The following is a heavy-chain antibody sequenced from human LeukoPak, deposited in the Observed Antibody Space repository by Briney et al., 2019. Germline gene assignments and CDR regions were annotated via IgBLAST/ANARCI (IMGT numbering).Heavy chain of an antibody. CDR2: IRSKVYGRTT. V-gene: IGHV3-49*03. J-gene: IGHJ4*02. CDR3: SREVGGSYWDY. CDR1: GFTFDYYT. D-gene: IGHD1-26*01. Sequence: GVSLRLSCTASGFTFDYYTMSWFRQAPGMGLEWVGLIRSKVYGRTTEHAASVRGRFTISRDDSKSIVYLQMNSLKNEDTALYYCSREVGGSYWDYWGQGNQVTVSS.